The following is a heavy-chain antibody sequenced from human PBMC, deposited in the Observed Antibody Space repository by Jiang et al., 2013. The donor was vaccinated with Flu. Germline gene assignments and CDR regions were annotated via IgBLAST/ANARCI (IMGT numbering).Heavy chain of an antibody. CDR3: AHSEPIVGATSRRFGAFDI. D-gene: IGHD1-26*01. J-gene: IGHJ3*02. Sequence: TQTLTLTCTFSGFSLSTSGVGVGWIRQPPGKALEWLALIYWDDDKRYSPSLKSRLTITKDTSKNQVVLTMTNMDPVDTATYYCAHSEPIVGATSRRFGAFDIWGQGTMVTVSS. V-gene: IGHV2-5*02. CDR2: IYWDDDK. CDR1: GFSLSTSGVG.